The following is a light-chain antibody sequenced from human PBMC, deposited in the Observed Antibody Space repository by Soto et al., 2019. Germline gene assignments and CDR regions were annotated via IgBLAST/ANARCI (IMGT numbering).Light chain of an antibody. Sequence: QSVLTQSPSASASLGASVKLTCTLSSGHSSYAIAWHQQQPEKGPRYLMKLNSDGSHNKGDGIPDRFSGSSSGAERYLTISSLQYEDDADYSWQTWGTGIQVFGGGTKLTVL. CDR3: QTWGTGIQV. V-gene: IGLV4-69*01. CDR2: LNSDGSH. J-gene: IGLJ2*01. CDR1: SGHSSYA.